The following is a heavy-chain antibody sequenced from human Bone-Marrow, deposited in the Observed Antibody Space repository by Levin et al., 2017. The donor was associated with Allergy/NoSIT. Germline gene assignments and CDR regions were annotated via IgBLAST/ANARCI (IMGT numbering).Heavy chain of an antibody. Sequence: SCAASGFTFSSYGMHWVRQAPGKGLEWVAVIWYDGSNKYYADSVKGRFTISRDNSKNTLYLQMNSLRAEDTAVYYCARVSAGVDTAMDSVSPNLISPMDVWGQGTTVTVSS. V-gene: IGHV3-33*01. D-gene: IGHD5-18*01. CDR2: IWYDGSNK. CDR1: GFTFSSYG. J-gene: IGHJ6*02. CDR3: ARVSAGVDTAMDSVSPNLISPMDV.